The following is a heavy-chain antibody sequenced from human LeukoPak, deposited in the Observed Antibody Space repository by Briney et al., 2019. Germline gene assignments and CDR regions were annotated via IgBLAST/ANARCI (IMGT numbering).Heavy chain of an antibody. CDR2: ISYDGSSK. J-gene: IGHJ4*02. D-gene: IGHD3-10*01. CDR3: AKDYSKYASGSFTQY. V-gene: IGHV3-30*18. Sequence: GGSLRLSCAASGFTFSNYALHRVRQAPGKGLEWVTVISYDGSSKYYTDSVKGRFTISRDNAKNTLYLQMNSLRAEDTAVYYCAKDYSKYASGSFTQYWGQGTLVTVSS. CDR1: GFTFSNYA.